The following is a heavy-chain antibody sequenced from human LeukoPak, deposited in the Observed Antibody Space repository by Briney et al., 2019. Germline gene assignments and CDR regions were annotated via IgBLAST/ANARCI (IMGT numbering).Heavy chain of an antibody. V-gene: IGHV3-7*01. CDR3: ARDAGCSGGTCYSFYDY. CDR1: GFTFSSYW. CDR2: IKQDGSEK. J-gene: IGHJ4*02. Sequence: GGSLRLSCAASGFTFSSYWMTWVRQAPGKGLEWVANIKQDGSEKYHVDSVKGRFTISRDNAKNSLYLQMNSLRAEDTAVHYCARDAGCSGGTCYSFYDYWGQGTLVTVSS. D-gene: IGHD2-15*01.